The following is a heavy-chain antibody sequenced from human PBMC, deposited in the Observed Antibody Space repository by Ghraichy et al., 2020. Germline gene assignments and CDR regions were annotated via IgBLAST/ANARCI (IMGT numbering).Heavy chain of an antibody. V-gene: IGHV4-39*01. CDR3: WAYCSSDNCYSL. CDR1: GGSVSSTYYY. Sequence: SQTLSLTCTVSGGSVSSTYYYWGWIRQSPRKGLEWIGNINYSGTINYHPSLKNRVTLSIDTSKNQFSLRLSSVTAADTALYYCWAYCSSDNCYSLWGQGTLVTVSS. D-gene: IGHD2-15*01. CDR2: INYSGTI. J-gene: IGHJ4*01.